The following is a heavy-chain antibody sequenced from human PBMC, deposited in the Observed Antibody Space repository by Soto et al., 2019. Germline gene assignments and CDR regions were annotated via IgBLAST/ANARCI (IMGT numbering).Heavy chain of an antibody. CDR3: ARHGDVGYYYYGMDV. D-gene: IGHD1-26*01. CDR2: IYPGDSDT. CDR1: GYSFTSYW. Sequence: GESLKISCKGSGYSFTSYWIGWVRQMPGKGLEWMGIIYPGDSDTRYSPSFQGQVTISADKSISTAYLQWSSLKASDTAMYYCARHGDVGYYYYGMDVWGQGTTVTVPS. V-gene: IGHV5-51*01. J-gene: IGHJ6*02.